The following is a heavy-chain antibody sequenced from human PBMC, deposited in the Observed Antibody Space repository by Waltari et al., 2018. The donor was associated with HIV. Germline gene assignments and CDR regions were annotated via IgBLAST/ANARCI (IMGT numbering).Heavy chain of an antibody. CDR3: AGTRKRPLQHYYYYYGMDV. Sequence: QVELQESGPGLVKPSQTLSLACTVSGDSINSRDYSWSWIRQPPGKGLEWIGYIYYSGSTFYTPSLKSRVNISIDTSKNQFSLKLTSVIAADTAVYFCAGTRKRPLQHYYYYYGMDVWGQGTTVTVSS. V-gene: IGHV4-30-4*01. CDR1: GDSINSRDYS. D-gene: IGHD2-2*01. J-gene: IGHJ6*02. CDR2: IYYSGST.